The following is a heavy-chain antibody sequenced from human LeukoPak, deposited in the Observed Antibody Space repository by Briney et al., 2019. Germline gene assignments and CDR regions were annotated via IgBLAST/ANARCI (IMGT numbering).Heavy chain of an antibody. CDR2: INSDGSST. CDR3: ARAPRFNSYFDY. Sequence: PGGSLRLSRAASGFTFSTYWMHWVRQAPGKGLVWVSRINSDGSSTSYADSVKGRFTISRDSAKNTMYLQMNSLRAEDTAVYYCARAPRFNSYFDYWGQRTLVTVSS. CDR1: GFTFSTYW. D-gene: IGHD2/OR15-2a*01. V-gene: IGHV3-74*01. J-gene: IGHJ4*02.